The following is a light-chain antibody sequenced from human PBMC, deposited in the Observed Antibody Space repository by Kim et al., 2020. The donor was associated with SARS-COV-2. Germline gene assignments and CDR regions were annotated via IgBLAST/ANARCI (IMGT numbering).Light chain of an antibody. Sequence: SLGERAPLSCRASQSVSSNNLAWYPQKPGQAPRLLIYGASTRATGIPDRFSGSGSGTDFTLTISRLEPEDFAVYYCQQSGSSPLTFGGGTKVDIK. J-gene: IGKJ4*01. V-gene: IGKV3-20*01. CDR3: QQSGSSPLT. CDR2: GAS. CDR1: QSVSSNN.